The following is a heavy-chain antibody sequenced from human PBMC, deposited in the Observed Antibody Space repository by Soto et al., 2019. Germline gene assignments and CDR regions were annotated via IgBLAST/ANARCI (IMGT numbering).Heavy chain of an antibody. J-gene: IGHJ6*02. CDR3: AHRRGLGARPDYYYYGRDV. CDR2: IYWNDDK. Sequence: QITLKESGPTLVKSTQTLTLTCTFSGFSLSTSGVGVGWIRQPPGKALEWLALIYWNDDKRYSPSLKSRLTITTDTSKNQVGLTMTNIDPVDTATYYCAHRRGLGARPDYYYYGRDVWGHGSTVTVSS. CDR1: GFSLSTSGVG. V-gene: IGHV2-5*01. D-gene: IGHD6-6*01.